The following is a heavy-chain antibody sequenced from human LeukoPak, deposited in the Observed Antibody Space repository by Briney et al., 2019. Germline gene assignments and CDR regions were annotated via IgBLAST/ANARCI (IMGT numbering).Heavy chain of an antibody. V-gene: IGHV3-33*01. Sequence: PGRSLRLSCAATGFTFSSHGMHWGRQAPGKGLEGGAVIWFDGSNKYYGDSLKGRFTISRDNSKNTLYLEMNSLRGEDTAVYYCARDLQASSGPADFWGQGTLVTVSS. CDR3: ARDLQASSGPADF. CDR1: GFTFSSHG. D-gene: IGHD6-19*01. J-gene: IGHJ4*02. CDR2: IWFDGSNK.